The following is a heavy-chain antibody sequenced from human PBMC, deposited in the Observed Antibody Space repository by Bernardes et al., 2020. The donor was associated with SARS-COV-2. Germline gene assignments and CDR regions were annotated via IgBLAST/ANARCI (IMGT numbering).Heavy chain of an antibody. J-gene: IGHJ3*01. Sequence: GGSLRLSCAASGFNFATYNMSWVRQAPGEGLEWLSHISGGGMNTYYADSVRGRFTTSRDNTRTSVYLQMESLRAEDTAVYYCARDVGSTDGRFGLDVWGSGTTVPVSS. CDR3: ARDVGSTDGRFGLDV. V-gene: IGHV3-21*03. CDR2: ISGGGMNT. D-gene: IGHD2-15*01. CDR1: GFNFATYN.